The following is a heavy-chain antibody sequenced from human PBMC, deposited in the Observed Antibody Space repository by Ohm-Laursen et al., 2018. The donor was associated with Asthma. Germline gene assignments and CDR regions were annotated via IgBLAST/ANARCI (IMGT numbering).Heavy chain of an antibody. CDR3: ARGVVSRTTPNWFDP. J-gene: IGHJ5*02. D-gene: IGHD2/OR15-2a*01. CDR2: IHDSGNT. Sequence: GTLSLTCHVSGGSINNFYWHWIRPPPGKGLEWIGYIHDSGNTQYNPSLKSRVTISLDTSKRQFSLSLNSASAADTAVYYCARGVVSRTTPNWFDPWGQGNLVTVSS. CDR1: GGSINNFY. V-gene: IGHV4-59*01.